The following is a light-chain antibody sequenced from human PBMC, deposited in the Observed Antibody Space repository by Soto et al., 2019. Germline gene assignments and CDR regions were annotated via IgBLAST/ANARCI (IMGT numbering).Light chain of an antibody. J-gene: IGLJ1*01. V-gene: IGLV2-14*01. CDR3: STHTTSGALQV. CDR1: ISDFVVYNY. Sequence: QSVLTQPASVSGSPGQSITISCTGTISDFVVYNYVSWYQQLTGKAPKLMIYGVSNRPSGVSNRFSGSKSGNTASLTISGLQADDEADYYCSTHTTSGALQVFGTGTKVTVL. CDR2: GVS.